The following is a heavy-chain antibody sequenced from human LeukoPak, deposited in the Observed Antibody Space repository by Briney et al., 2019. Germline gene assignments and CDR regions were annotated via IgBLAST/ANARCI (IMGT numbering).Heavy chain of an antibody. CDR2: INPNSGGT. D-gene: IGHD5-24*01. CDR1: GYTFTIYA. CDR3: ARAPRWLQPFDY. Sequence: ASVKVSCKASGYTFTIYAMHWVRQAPGQGLEWMGWINPNSGGTNYAQKFQGRVTMTRDTSISTAYMELSRLRSDDTAVYYCARAPRWLQPFDYWGQGTLVTVSS. V-gene: IGHV1-2*02. J-gene: IGHJ4*02.